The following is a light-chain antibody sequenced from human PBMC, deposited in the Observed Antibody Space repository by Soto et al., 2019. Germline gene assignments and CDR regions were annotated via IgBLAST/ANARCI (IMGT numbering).Light chain of an antibody. CDR2: EVS. Sequence: QSALTQPASVSGSPGQSITISCTGTSSDVGGYKYVSWYQQHPDKAPKLIIFEVSNRPSGISSRFSGSKSDNTASLTIYGLQAEDEADYYCSSYTKNSPYVFGTGTKLTVL. J-gene: IGLJ1*01. V-gene: IGLV2-14*01. CDR1: SSDVGGYKY. CDR3: SSYTKNSPYV.